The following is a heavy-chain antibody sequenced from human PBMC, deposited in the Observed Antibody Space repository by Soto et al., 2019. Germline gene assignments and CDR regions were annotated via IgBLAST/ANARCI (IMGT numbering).Heavy chain of an antibody. CDR3: ARGVSAGVDY. CDR2: MQPSTGRT. CDR1: GYSFTSLD. Sequence: ASVKVSCKASGYSFTSLDINWVRQTAGQGLEWMGWMQPSTGRTGYAQKFQGRVTMTRDTSINTAYMELTTLTSDDTAFYYCARGVSAGVDYWGQGTLVTVFS. D-gene: IGHD1-26*01. V-gene: IGHV1-8*01. J-gene: IGHJ4*02.